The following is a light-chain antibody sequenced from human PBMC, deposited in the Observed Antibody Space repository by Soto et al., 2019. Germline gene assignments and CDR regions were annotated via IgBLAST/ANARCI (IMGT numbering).Light chain of an antibody. CDR3: QHYNFWPPP. J-gene: IGKJ4*01. CDR2: GSS. Sequence: EIVMTQSPATLSVSPGERATLSCRASQSVGSKLAWYQQTPGQAPRPLIYGSSTRATGIPARFSGSGSGTEFTLTINTLQSEDFAVYYCQHYNFWPPPFGGGTKVDIK. V-gene: IGKV3-15*01. CDR1: QSVGSK.